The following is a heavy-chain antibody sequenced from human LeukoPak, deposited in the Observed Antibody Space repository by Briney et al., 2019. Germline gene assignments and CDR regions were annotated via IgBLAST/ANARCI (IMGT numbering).Heavy chain of an antibody. V-gene: IGHV3-23*01. CDR2: ISGSGGST. CDR1: GFTFSSYA. Sequence: GGSLRLSCAASGFTFSSYAMSWVRQAPGKGLEWVSAISGSGGSTYYADSVKGRFTISRDNSKSTLYLQMSSLRAEDTAVYYCAKGTNIVVVPAADTYYYFDYRGQGTLVTVSS. CDR3: AKGTNIVVVPAADTYYYFDY. D-gene: IGHD2-2*01. J-gene: IGHJ4*02.